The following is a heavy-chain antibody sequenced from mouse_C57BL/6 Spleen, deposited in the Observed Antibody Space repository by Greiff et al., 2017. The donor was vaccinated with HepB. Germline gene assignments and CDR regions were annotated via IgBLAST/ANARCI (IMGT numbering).Heavy chain of an antibody. Sequence: QVQLQQPGAELVMPGASVKLSCKASGYTFTSYWMHWVKQRPGQGLEWIGEIDPSDSYTNYNQKFKGKSTLTVDKSSSTAYMQLSSLTSEDSAFYYCARVGNYVLDYWGQGTTLTVSS. J-gene: IGHJ2*01. CDR2: IDPSDSYT. V-gene: IGHV1-69*01. CDR3: ARVGNYVLDY. CDR1: GYTFTSYW. D-gene: IGHD2-1*01.